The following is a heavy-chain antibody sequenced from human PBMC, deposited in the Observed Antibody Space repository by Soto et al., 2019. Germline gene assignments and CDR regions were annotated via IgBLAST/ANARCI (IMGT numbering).Heavy chain of an antibody. J-gene: IGHJ4*02. CDR3: ARVPTSDRYLVFYFVY. Sequence: QVQLVQSGPEVKKPGASVKVSCKASGYSFTNYGITWVRQAPGQGLEWVGWINAYNGNTNYAQKLQDRVTMTTDTYTRTAYMELRSLRSDDTAVYYCARVPTSDRYLVFYFVYWGQGSLVTVSS. CDR2: INAYNGNT. D-gene: IGHD3-16*02. CDR1: GYSFTNYG. V-gene: IGHV1-18*01.